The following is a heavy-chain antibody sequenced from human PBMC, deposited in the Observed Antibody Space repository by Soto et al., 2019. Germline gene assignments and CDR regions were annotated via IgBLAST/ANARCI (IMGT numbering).Heavy chain of an antibody. D-gene: IGHD2-2*01. Sequence: EEQLVESGGSLVQPGGSLRLSCAASGFTFSSHWMHWVRQAPGTGLVWVSYINSDGGSTSYADSVKGRFTISRDNAKNTLYLQMNTLKPEDTAVYYCARGDCSSTSCLGYWGQGTLVTVSP. V-gene: IGHV3-74*01. CDR1: GFTFSSHW. CDR3: ARGDCSSTSCLGY. J-gene: IGHJ4*02. CDR2: INSDGGST.